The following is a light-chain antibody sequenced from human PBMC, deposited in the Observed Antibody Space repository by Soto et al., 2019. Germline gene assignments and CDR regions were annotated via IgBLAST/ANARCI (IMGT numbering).Light chain of an antibody. J-gene: IGKJ4*01. V-gene: IGKV3-11*01. CDR3: QQRSNWQGAT. CDR2: GAS. Sequence: EILLTLSPATLSLSPGERGPLSCGASESVTNYLAWYQQKPGQAPRLLIYGASTRATGIPARFSGSGSGTDFSLTISSLEPEDFAVYYCQQRSNWQGATFGGGTKVDIK. CDR1: ESVTNY.